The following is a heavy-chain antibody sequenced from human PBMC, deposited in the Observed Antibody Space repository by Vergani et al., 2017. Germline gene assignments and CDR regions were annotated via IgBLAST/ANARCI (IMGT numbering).Heavy chain of an antibody. CDR3: ARGGQQLVPYYYYYGMDV. J-gene: IGHJ6*02. CDR1: GGSISSSSYY. V-gene: IGHV4-39*07. CDR2: IYYSGST. D-gene: IGHD6-13*01. Sequence: QLQLQESGPGLVKPSETLSLTCTVSGGSISSSSYYWGWTRQPPGKGLEWIGGIYYSGSTYYNPSLKSRVTISVDTSKNQFSLKLSSVTAADTAVYYCARGGQQLVPYYYYYGMDVWGQGTTVTVSS.